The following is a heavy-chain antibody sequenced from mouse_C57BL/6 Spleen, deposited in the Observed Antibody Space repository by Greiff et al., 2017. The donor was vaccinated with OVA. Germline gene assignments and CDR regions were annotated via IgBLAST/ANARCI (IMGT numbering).Heavy chain of an antibody. CDR1: GYTFTSYW. CDR2: IDPSASAP. CDR3: ARTGTLGYYFDY. Sequence: QVQLQQPGAELVMPGASVKLSCKASGYTFTSYWMHWVKQRPGQGLEWIGEIDPSASAPNYDQKFKGKSTLTVDKYSSTAYMQLSSLTSEDSAVYYCARTGTLGYYFDYWGQGTTLTVSS. V-gene: IGHV1-69*01. D-gene: IGHD4-1*01. J-gene: IGHJ2*01.